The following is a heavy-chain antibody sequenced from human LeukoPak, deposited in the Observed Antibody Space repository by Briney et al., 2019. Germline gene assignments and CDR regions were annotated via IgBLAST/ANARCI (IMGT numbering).Heavy chain of an antibody. CDR1: GGTFSSYA. CDR3: ARDNSLRDTAWWFDP. V-gene: IGHV1-69*05. Sequence: ASVKVSCKAPGGTFSSYAISWVRQAPGQGLEWMGGIIPIFGTANYAQKFQGRVTMTRDMATSTDYLEVSSLRSEDTAVYYCARDNSLRDTAWWFDPWGQGTLVTVSS. J-gene: IGHJ5*02. CDR2: IIPIFGTA. D-gene: IGHD5-24*01.